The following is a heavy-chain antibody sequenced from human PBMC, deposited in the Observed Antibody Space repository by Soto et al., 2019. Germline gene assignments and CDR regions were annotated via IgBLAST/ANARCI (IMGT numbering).Heavy chain of an antibody. D-gene: IGHD2-2*01. Sequence: SVKVSCKASGGTFSSYAISWVRQAPGQGLEWMGGIIPIFGTANYAQKFQGRVTITADESTSTAYMELSSLRSEDTAVYYCARSPPREVVPAAPDYWGQGTLVTVSS. V-gene: IGHV1-69*13. CDR1: GGTFSSYA. CDR3: ARSPPREVVPAAPDY. CDR2: IIPIFGTA. J-gene: IGHJ4*02.